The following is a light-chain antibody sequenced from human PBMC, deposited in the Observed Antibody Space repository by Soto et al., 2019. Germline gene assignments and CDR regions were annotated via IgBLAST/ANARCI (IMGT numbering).Light chain of an antibody. CDR3: QSYDSSLTGSV. V-gene: IGLV1-40*01. CDR1: SSNIGAGSD. CDR2: SNT. Sequence: QAVVTQPPSVSGAPGQRVTISCTGSSSNIGAGSDVHWYQQLPGTAPKLLIYSNTNRPSGVPDRFSGSKSGTSASLAIAGLQAGDEADYYCQSYDSSLTGSVFGGGTKLTVL. J-gene: IGLJ3*02.